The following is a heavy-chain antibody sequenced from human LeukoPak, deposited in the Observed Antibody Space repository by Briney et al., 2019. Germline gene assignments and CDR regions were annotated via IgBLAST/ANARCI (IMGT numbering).Heavy chain of an antibody. J-gene: IGHJ4*02. D-gene: IGHD2-15*01. V-gene: IGHV4-59*12. CDR2: IYYSGDT. Sequence: SETLPLTCTVSGTSISNYYWSWIRQPPGKGLEWIGYIYYSGDTNYNPSLKSRVTMSVDTSKNQFSLKLSSVTAADTAVYYCAKIADQYYFDYWGQGTLVTVSS. CDR1: GTSISNYY. CDR3: AKIADQYYFDY.